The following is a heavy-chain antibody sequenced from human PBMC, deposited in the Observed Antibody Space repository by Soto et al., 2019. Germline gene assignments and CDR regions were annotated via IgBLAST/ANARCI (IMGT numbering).Heavy chain of an antibody. CDR2: INAGNGDT. V-gene: IGHV1-3*01. Sequence: QVQPVQSGAEMKKPGASVKLSCKASGITYNTYAIHWVRQAPGQGLEWMGWINAGNGDTRYSQNFQGRVTLTRDTSASTVYMDLDSLKFEDTGVYYCARAISGYVTWGQGTLVTVSS. CDR3: ARAISGYVT. CDR1: GITYNTYA. D-gene: IGHD5-12*01. J-gene: IGHJ4*02.